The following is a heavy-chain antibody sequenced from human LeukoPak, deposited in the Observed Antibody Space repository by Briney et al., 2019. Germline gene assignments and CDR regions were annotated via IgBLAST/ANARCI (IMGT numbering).Heavy chain of an antibody. CDR2: INPNSGGT. CDR3: ARSLSSGARKPFDY. Sequence: ASVKVSCKASGYTFTSYYMHWVRQAPGQGLEWMGWINPNSGGTNYAQKFQGRVTMTRDTSISTAYMELSRLRSDDTAVYYCARSLSSGARKPFDYWGQGTLVTVSS. J-gene: IGHJ4*02. CDR1: GYTFTSYY. V-gene: IGHV1-2*02. D-gene: IGHD1-26*01.